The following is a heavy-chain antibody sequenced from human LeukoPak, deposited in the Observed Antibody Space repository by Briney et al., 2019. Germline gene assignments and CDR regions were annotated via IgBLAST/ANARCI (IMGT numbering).Heavy chain of an antibody. CDR2: ISNSGST. CDR3: ARVPRSSGTYWLDPYYFDY. J-gene: IGHJ4*02. Sequence: SETLSLTCTVSGASINNYYWSWIRQPPGKGLEWIGYISNSGSTNYNPSPKSRVTISIDTSTKQFFLRLSSVTAEDTALYYCARVPRSSGTYWLDPYYFDYWGQGTLVTVSS. V-gene: IGHV4-59*01. CDR1: GASINNYY. D-gene: IGHD1-26*01.